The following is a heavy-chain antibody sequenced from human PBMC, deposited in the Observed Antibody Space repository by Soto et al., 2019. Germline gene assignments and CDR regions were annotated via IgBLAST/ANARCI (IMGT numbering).Heavy chain of an antibody. Sequence: GGSLRLSCAATGFTFSNAWTSWVSQAPGKGLEWIGRIKTNSDGGTVDYASPVKGRFTISRDDSKSMLYLDLNSLKTEDTGVYFCATVYCATTSCYAPFDYWGKGTLVTVS. CDR2: IKTNSDGGTV. CDR3: ATVYCATTSCYAPFDY. D-gene: IGHD2-2*01. V-gene: IGHV3-15*01. J-gene: IGHJ4*02. CDR1: GFTFSNAW.